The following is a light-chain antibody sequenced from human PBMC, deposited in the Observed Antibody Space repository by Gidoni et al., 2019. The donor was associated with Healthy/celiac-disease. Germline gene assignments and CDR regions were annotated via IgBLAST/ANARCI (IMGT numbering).Light chain of an antibody. CDR2: EVS. Sequence: QSALTPPASVSGSPGQSITISCTGTSSDVGGYNYVSWYQQHPGKAPKLMIYEVSNRPSGVSNRFSGSKSGNTASLTISGLQAEDEADYYCSSYTSRSTRVFGTGTKVTVL. CDR1: SSDVGGYNY. V-gene: IGLV2-14*01. CDR3: SSYTSRSTRV. J-gene: IGLJ1*01.